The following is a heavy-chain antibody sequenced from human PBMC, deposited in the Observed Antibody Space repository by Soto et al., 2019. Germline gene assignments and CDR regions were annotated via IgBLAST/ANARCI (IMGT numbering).Heavy chain of an antibody. J-gene: IGHJ4*02. D-gene: IGHD6-19*01. CDR2: ISWNSGSI. CDR3: AKGESSAVAGNCYFDY. Sequence: EVQLVESGGGLVQPGRSLRVSCAASGFTFDDYAMHWFRQAPGKGLEWVSGISWNSGSIGYADSVKGRFTISRDNAKNSLYLQMNSLRAEDTALYYCAKGESSAVAGNCYFDYWGQGTLVTVSS. V-gene: IGHV3-9*01. CDR1: GFTFDDYA.